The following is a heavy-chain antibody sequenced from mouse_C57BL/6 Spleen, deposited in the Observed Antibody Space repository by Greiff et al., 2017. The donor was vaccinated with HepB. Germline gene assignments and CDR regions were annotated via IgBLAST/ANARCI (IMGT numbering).Heavy chain of an antibody. D-gene: IGHD1-1*01. CDR1: GFTFTDYY. CDR3: ARYYYYGSSYGYFDV. CDR2: IRNKANGYTT. V-gene: IGHV7-3*01. J-gene: IGHJ1*03. Sequence: VQLKESGGGLVQPGGSLSLSCAASGFTFTDYYMSWVRQPPGKALEWLGFIRNKANGYTTEYSASVKGRFTISRDTSQSILYLQMNALRAEDSATYYCARYYYYGSSYGYFDVWGTGTTVTVSS.